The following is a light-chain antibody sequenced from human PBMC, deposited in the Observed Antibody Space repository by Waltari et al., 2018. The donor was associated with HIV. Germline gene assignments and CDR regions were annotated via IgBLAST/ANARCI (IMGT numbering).Light chain of an antibody. CDR3: AAWDDSLNGL. Sequence: QSVLTQPPSASGTAGQRVTISCSGRRLNIGSNSVTWYQQLPGAAPRLIIYNNNQRPSGVPDRFSGSKSGTSASLAISGLQADDEGDYYCAAWDDSLNGLFGGGTKLTVL. V-gene: IGLV1-44*01. J-gene: IGLJ2*01. CDR1: RLNIGSNS. CDR2: NNN.